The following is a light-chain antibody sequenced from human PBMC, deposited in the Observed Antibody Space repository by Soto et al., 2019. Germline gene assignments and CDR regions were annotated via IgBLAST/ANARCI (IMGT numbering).Light chain of an antibody. CDR2: GAS. Sequence: ETVMTQSPDTLSVSPGERVTLSCRASQSVSSSLAWYQQKPGQAPRLLLYGASTRATGIPARFSGSGSGTDFTLTISSLQSEDFAVYYCHQYNNWPPFFGGGTKVDIK. CDR1: QSVSSS. CDR3: HQYNNWPPF. J-gene: IGKJ4*01. V-gene: IGKV3-15*01.